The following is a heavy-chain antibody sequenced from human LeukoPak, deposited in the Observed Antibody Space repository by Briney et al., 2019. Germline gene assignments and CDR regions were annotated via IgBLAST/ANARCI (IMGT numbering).Heavy chain of an antibody. V-gene: IGHV1-46*01. Sequence: ASVKVSCKASGYTFTSYYMYWVRQAPGQGLEWMGIINPSGGSTSYAQKFQGRVTMTRDTSTSTVYMELSSLRSEDTAVYYCARDDGSGSYGGWFDPWGQGTLVTVSS. D-gene: IGHD3-10*01. J-gene: IGHJ5*02. CDR3: ARDDGSGSYGGWFDP. CDR1: GYTFTSYY. CDR2: INPSGGST.